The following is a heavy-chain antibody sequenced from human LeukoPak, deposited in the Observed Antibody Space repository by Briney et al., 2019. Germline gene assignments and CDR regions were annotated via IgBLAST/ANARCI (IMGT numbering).Heavy chain of an antibody. J-gene: IGHJ4*02. V-gene: IGHV1-69*04. D-gene: IGHD1-26*01. CDR1: GGTFSSYA. CDR3: ARDPSGSYYFPDY. CDR2: IIPILGIA. Sequence: SVKVSCKASGGTFSSYAISWVRQAPGQGLEWMGRIIPILGIANYAQKFQGRVTITADKSTSTAYMELSSLGSEDTAVYYCARDPSGSYYFPDYWGQGTLVTVSS.